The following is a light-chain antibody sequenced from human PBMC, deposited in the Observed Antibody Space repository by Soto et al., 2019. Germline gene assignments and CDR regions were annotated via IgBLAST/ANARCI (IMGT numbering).Light chain of an antibody. Sequence: VLTQSPATLSLSPGERATLSCRASQIVNNNYLAWYQQKPGQAPRLVIYAASSRATGVPDRFSGSGSGTDFTLTISRLEPEDFAVYYCQQYAKAPLTFGQGTKVDIK. J-gene: IGKJ1*01. V-gene: IGKV3-20*01. CDR1: QIVNNNY. CDR3: QQYAKAPLT. CDR2: AAS.